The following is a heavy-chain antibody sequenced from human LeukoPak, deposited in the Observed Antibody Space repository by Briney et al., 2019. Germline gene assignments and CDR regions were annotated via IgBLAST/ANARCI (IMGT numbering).Heavy chain of an antibody. V-gene: IGHV1-69*13. Sequence: ASVKVSCKASGGTFSSYAISWVRQAPGQGLEWMGGIIPIFGTADYAQKFQGRVTITADESTSTAYMELSSLRSEDTAVYYCAREGSAAVSGLDYWGQGTLVTVSS. J-gene: IGHJ4*02. CDR1: GGTFSSYA. CDR3: AREGSAAVSGLDY. D-gene: IGHD6-13*01. CDR2: IIPIFGTA.